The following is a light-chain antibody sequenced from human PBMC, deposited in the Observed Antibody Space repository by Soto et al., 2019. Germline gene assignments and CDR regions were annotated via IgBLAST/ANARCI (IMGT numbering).Light chain of an antibody. V-gene: IGLV1-44*01. CDR2: GNN. Sequence: QSVLTQPPSASGTPGQTITISCSGGSSNIGINTVSWYEHLPGTAPRLLIYGNNQRPSGVPDRFSGSKSGTSASLAISGLQSEAEAHYYCATWDDSLDVHVFGIGTKLTVL. CDR1: SSNIGINT. CDR3: ATWDDSLDVHV. J-gene: IGLJ1*01.